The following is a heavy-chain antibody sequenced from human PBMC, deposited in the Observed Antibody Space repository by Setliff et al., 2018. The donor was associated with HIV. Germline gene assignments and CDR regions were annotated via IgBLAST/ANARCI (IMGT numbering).Heavy chain of an antibody. CDR1: GFTFDDYG. CDR3: ARAVRLLTGSTRAFDI. J-gene: IGHJ3*02. Sequence: GESLKLSCAASGFTFDDYGMSWVRQAPGKGLEWVSGINWNGGSTGYADSVKGRFTISRDNAKNSLYLQMNSLRAEDTALYYCARAVRLLTGSTRAFDIWGQGTMVTVSS. CDR2: INWNGGST. V-gene: IGHV3-20*04. D-gene: IGHD3-10*01.